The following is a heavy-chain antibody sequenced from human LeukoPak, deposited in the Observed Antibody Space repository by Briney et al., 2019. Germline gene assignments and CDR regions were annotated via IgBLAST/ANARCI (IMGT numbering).Heavy chain of an antibody. CDR1: GITLSNYG. D-gene: IGHD2/OR15-2a*01. J-gene: IGHJ4*02. CDR3: AKRGVVIRVILVGFHKEAYYFDS. Sequence: GGSLRLSCAVPGITLSNYGMSWVRQAPGKGLEWVAGIRGSGGSTNYADSVKGRFTISRDNPKNTLFLQMNSLRAEDTAVYFCAKRGVVIRVILVGFHKEAYYFDSWGQGALVTVSS. CDR2: IRGSGGST. V-gene: IGHV3-23*01.